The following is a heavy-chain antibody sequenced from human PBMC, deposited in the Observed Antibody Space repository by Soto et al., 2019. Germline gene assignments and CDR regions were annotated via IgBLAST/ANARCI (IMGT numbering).Heavy chain of an antibody. V-gene: IGHV3-21*01. CDR2: ISSSSSYI. Sequence: PGGSLRLSCAASGFTFSSYSMNWVRQAPGKGLEWVSSISSSSSYIYYADSVKGRFTISRDNAENSLYLQMNSLRAEDTAVYYCARGDIVVVVAVTGYMAVWGKGTTVTVSS. CDR1: GFTFSSYS. D-gene: IGHD2-15*01. CDR3: ARGDIVVVVAVTGYMAV. J-gene: IGHJ6*03.